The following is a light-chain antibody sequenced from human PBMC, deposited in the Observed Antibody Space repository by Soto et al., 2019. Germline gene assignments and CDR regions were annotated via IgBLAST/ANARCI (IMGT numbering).Light chain of an antibody. CDR2: XXX. Sequence: QSVLTQPASVSVSPGQSITISFSGTSSDVGGYNLVSCYHHHPGKAAKLMIFXXXCRLSGVSNRFSGSKSANTASLTISGVQAEDEADYHCCSYAGSSFVFGTGTKVTVL. CDR1: SSDVGGYNL. V-gene: IGLV2-23*02. J-gene: IGLJ1*01. CDR3: CSYAGSSFV.